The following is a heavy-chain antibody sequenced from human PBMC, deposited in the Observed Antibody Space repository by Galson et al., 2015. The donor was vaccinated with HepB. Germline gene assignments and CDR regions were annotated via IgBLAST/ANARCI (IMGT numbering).Heavy chain of an antibody. D-gene: IGHD3-10*01. CDR2: IKEDGSEK. CDR1: GFISSMYW. Sequence: SLRLSCAASGFISSMYWMNWVRQAPGKGLEWVANIKEDGSEKNYVDAVKGRFTISRDNAKNTLYLEMNSLRAEDTAVYYCAIVKRGEWYSYYYYGMYGWGQGTTVTVSS. CDR3: AIVKRGEWYSYYYYGMYG. V-gene: IGHV3-7*05. J-gene: IGHJ6*02.